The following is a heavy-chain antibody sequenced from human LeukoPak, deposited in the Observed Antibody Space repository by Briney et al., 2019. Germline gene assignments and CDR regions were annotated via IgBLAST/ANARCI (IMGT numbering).Heavy chain of an antibody. J-gene: IGHJ4*02. CDR3: TDSSGYLLPDY. V-gene: IGHV3-49*03. CDR2: IRSEAYSGTT. D-gene: IGHD3-22*01. Sequence: GGSLRPSCSASGFTFRDYTVSWFRQAPGKGLEWVGLIRSEAYSGTTEYATSVKDRFTISRDDSNSIAYLHMNSLKTEDTAVYYCTDSSGYLLPDYWGQGTLVTVSS. CDR1: GFTFRDYT.